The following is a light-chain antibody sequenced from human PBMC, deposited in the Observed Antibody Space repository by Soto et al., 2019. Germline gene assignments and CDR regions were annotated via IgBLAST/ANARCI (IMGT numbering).Light chain of an antibody. CDR1: QSVSSN. J-gene: IGKJ3*01. CDR2: GAS. V-gene: IGKV3-15*01. CDR3: QQYNNWPFT. Sequence: EIVMTQSPATLSVSPGERATLSCRASQSVSSNLAWYQQKPGQAPRLLIYGASTRATGIPARFSGSGSGTAFTLTISSLQSEDFAVYYGQQYNNWPFTFGPGTKVDIK.